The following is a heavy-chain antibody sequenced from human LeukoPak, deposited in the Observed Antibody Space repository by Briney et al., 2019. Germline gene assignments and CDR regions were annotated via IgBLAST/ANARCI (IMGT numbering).Heavy chain of an antibody. Sequence: GGSLRLSCAASGFTFSSYSMNWVRQAPGKGLVWVSRINSDGSSTGYADSVKGRFTISRDNAKNTLYLQMNSLRAEDTAVYYCARGEWMVAPFVDYWGQGTLVTVSS. CDR1: GFTFSSYS. D-gene: IGHD3-10*01. CDR3: ARGEWMVAPFVDY. V-gene: IGHV3-74*01. CDR2: INSDGSST. J-gene: IGHJ4*02.